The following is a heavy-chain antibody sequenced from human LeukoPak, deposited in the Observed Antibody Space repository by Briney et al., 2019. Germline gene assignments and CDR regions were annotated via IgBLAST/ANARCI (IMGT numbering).Heavy chain of an antibody. V-gene: IGHV3-21*01. CDR3: AMHDYSNPHYDY. CDR1: VFTFSSYS. CDR2: ISSSSSSV. J-gene: IGHJ4*02. Sequence: PGGSLRLSCAASVFTFSSYSMNWVRQAPGKGLEWVSSISSSSSSVYYASSEKGPFTISRDTAKNSLYLQMTSLRADDTAVYDCAMHDYSNPHYDYWGQGTLVTVSS. D-gene: IGHD4-11*01.